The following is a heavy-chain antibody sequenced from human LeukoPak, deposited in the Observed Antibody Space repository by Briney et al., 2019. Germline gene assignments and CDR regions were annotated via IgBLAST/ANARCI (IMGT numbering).Heavy chain of an antibody. J-gene: IGHJ3*02. CDR3: ARLGIYYGSGSYPDDAFDI. D-gene: IGHD3-10*01. CDR2: AYYSGSA. V-gene: IGHV4-30-4*07. CDR1: GGSISSASYS. Sequence: PSETLSLTCVVSGGSISSASYSWSWIRQPPGKGLEWIGYAYYSGSAYYSPSLKSRVSISVDTSKNQFSLKLSSVTAADTAVYYCARLGIYYGSGSYPDDAFDIWGQGTMVTVSS.